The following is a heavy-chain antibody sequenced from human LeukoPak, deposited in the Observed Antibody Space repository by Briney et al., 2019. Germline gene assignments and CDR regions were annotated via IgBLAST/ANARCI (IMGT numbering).Heavy chain of an antibody. CDR2: INPTGGST. CDR1: GGTFSSYA. J-gene: IGHJ5*02. CDR3: ASGNWNDPGPYNWFDP. V-gene: IGHV1-69*13. Sequence: GASVRVSCKASGGTFSSYAISWVRQAPGQGLEWMGLINPTGGSTGYARKFQGRVTITADESTSTAYVELSSLRSEDTAVYYCASGNWNDPGPYNWFDPWGQGTLVTVSS. D-gene: IGHD1-20*01.